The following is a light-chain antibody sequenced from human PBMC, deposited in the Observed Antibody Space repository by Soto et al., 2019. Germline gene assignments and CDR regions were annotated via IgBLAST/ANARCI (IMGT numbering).Light chain of an antibody. V-gene: IGKV3-20*01. J-gene: IGKJ2*01. CDR3: QQYGSSLYT. CDR1: QSVSSSY. CDR2: GAS. Sequence: VLTQSPGTLSLSPGERATLSCRASQSVSSSYLAWYQQKPGQAPRLLIYGASSRATGIPDRFSGSGSGTDFTLTISRLEPEDFAVYYCQQYGSSLYTFGQGTKVDIK.